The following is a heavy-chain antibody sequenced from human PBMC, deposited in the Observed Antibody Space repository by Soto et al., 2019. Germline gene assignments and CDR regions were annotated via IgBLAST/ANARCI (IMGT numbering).Heavy chain of an antibody. CDR3: ARADRYSSSSRYGMDV. D-gene: IGHD4-4*01. J-gene: IGHJ6*02. V-gene: IGHV4-34*01. Sequence: SETLSLTCAVYGGSFSAYYWSWIRQPPGKGLEWIGEINDSGSTKCNPSLKSRVTISVDTSKNQFSLKLSSVTAADTALYFCARADRYSSSSRYGMDVWGQGTTVTVSS. CDR2: INDSGST. CDR1: GGSFSAYY.